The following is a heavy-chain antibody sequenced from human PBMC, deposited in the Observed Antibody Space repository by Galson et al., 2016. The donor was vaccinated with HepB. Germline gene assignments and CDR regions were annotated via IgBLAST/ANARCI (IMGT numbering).Heavy chain of an antibody. V-gene: IGHV3-48*02. CDR1: GFSFSSYS. Sequence: SLRLSCAASGFSFSSYSMNWVRQAPGKGLEWVSYISRTSNTIYYADSVKGRFTISRDNAKNSLYLQMNSLRDEDTAVYYCAQINGGSYFELDDWGQGTLVTVSS. CDR2: ISRTSNTI. D-gene: IGHD1-26*01. CDR3: AQINGGSYFELDD. J-gene: IGHJ4*02.